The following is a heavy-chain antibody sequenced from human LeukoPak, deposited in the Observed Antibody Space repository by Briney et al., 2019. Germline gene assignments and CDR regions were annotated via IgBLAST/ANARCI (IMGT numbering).Heavy chain of an antibody. CDR3: ARLRPRTSGYDYFDS. CDR2: DYFTGYT. CDR1: GVSICGTTYY. J-gene: IGHJ4*02. Sequence: SETLSLTCTVSGVSICGTTYYWGWIRQSPGKGLEWIGTDYFTGYTYYKPSRKRRVTIFGDTSKNQFSLKLSSVTAADTAVYYRARLRPRTSGYDYFDSWGQGTLVTVSS. V-gene: IGHV4-39*01. D-gene: IGHD5-12*01.